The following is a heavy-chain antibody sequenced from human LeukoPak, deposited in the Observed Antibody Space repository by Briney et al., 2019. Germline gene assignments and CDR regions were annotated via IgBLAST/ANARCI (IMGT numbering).Heavy chain of an antibody. J-gene: IGHJ4*02. D-gene: IGHD3-22*01. Sequence: SETLSLTCTVSGGSISSYYWSWIRQPPGKGLEWIGYIYYSGSTNYNPSLKSRVTISVDTSKNQFSLKLSSVTAADTAVYYCARHTYYYDSSGYYTDYWGQGTLVTVSS. CDR3: ARHTYYYDSSGYYTDY. V-gene: IGHV4-59*08. CDR2: IYYSGST. CDR1: GGSISSYY.